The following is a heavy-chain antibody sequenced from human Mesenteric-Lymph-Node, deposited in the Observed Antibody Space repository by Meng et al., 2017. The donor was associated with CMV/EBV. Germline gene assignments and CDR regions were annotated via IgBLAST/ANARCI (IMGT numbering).Heavy chain of an antibody. V-gene: IGHV3-21*04. CDR1: GFTFSSYS. CDR2: ISSSSYI. CDR3: AKDPHLSPYYFDY. Sequence: GESLKISCAASGFTFSSYSMNWVRQAPGKGLEWVSSISSSSYIYYADSVKGRFTISRDNAKNSLYLQMNSLRADDTAVYYCAKDPHLSPYYFDYWGQGTLVTVSS. J-gene: IGHJ4*02.